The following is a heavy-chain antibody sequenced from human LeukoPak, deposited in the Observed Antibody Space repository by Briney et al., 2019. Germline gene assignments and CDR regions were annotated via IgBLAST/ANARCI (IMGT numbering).Heavy chain of an antibody. V-gene: IGHV6-1*01. Sequence: SRTLSLTCVISGDSVSSNSVTWNWIRQSPSRGLEWLARTYYRSKWSNDYSESVKSRITINPDTSKNQFSLHLNSVTPEDTAVYYCARHLRAFDMWGQGTMVTVSS. J-gene: IGHJ3*02. CDR1: GDSVSSNSVT. CDR2: TYYRSKWSN. CDR3: ARHLRAFDM.